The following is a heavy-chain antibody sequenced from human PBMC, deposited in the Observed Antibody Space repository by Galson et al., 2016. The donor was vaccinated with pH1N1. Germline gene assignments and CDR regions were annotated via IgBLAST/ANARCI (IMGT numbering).Heavy chain of an antibody. J-gene: IGHJ4*02. CDR3: ARSIGNTGAH. CDR2: INEDGSKI. CDR1: GFSLSSFW. V-gene: IGHV3-7*01. Sequence: SCAASGFSLSSFWMTWVRQAPEKGLEWVANINEDGSKIYYVDSVKGRFTISRDNAKNSLYLQMNSLRAEDTAVYYCARSIGNTGAHWGQGTLVTVSS. D-gene: IGHD5-18*01.